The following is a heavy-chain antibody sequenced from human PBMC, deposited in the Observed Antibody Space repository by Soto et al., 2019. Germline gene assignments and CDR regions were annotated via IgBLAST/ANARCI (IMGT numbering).Heavy chain of an antibody. CDR2: IYYSGTT. D-gene: IGHD3-10*01. J-gene: IGHJ4*02. Sequence: QVQLQESGPGLVRPSETLSLTCTVSGGSISGYYWSWIRQPPGKGLEWIGYIYYSGTTSYNPSLNRRVTMXXDXSTXQFSLQVNSVTAADTAVYYCARESYYGSGATVVAYWGQGTLVTVSS. CDR1: GGSISGYY. CDR3: ARESYYGSGATVVAY. V-gene: IGHV4-59*01.